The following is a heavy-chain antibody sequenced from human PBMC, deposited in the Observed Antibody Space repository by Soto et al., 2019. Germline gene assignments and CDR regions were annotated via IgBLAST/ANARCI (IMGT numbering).Heavy chain of an antibody. CDR3: AKASGMLHHNWFDP. J-gene: IGHJ5*02. D-gene: IGHD2-8*01. V-gene: IGHV3-23*01. CDR1: GFTFSSYA. CDR2: ISGSGGST. Sequence: GGSLRLSCAASGFTFSSYAMSWVRQAPGKGLEWVSAISGSGGSTYYAESVKGRFNISRDNSKNTLYLQMNSLRAEDTDVYYCAKASGMLHHNWFDPWGQGTLVTVSS.